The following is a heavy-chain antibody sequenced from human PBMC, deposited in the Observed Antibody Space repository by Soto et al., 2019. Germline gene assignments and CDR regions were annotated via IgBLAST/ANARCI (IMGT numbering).Heavy chain of an antibody. D-gene: IGHD6-6*01. CDR3: AREYSSSRYFDY. CDR1: GFTFSSYW. CDR2: INSDESST. V-gene: IGHV3-74*01. J-gene: IGHJ4*02. Sequence: GGSLRLSCAASGFTFSSYWLHWVRQAPGKGLVWVSRINSDESSTTYADSVKGRFTISRDNAKNTLYLQMNSLRAEDTAVYYCAREYSSSRYFDYWGQGTLVTVSS.